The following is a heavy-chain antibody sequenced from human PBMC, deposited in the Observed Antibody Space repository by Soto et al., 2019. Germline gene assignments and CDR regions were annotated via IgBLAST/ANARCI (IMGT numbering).Heavy chain of an antibody. CDR2: IKQDGSEK. CDR1: GFTFSSYW. J-gene: IGHJ6*02. CDR3: ARDRPYYGYYYYYGMDV. Sequence: PGGSLRLSCAASGFTFSSYWMSWVRQAPGKGLEWVANIKQDGSEKYYVDSVKGRFTISRDNAKNSLYLQMNSLRAEDTAVYYCARDRPYYGYYYYYGMDVWGQGTTVTVSS. D-gene: IGHD3-22*01. V-gene: IGHV3-7*01.